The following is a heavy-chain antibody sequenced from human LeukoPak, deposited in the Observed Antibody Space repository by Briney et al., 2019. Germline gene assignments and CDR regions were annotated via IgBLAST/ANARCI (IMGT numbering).Heavy chain of an antibody. CDR3: AKDRHNISDRSTRADAFDI. V-gene: IGHV3-23*01. D-gene: IGHD6-19*01. Sequence: GGSLRLSCVGSGFTFSNYAMSWVRQAPGKGLEWVSAISGSGGSTYNADSVKGRFTISRDNSKNMLYLQANSLRADDTAVYYCAKDRHNISDRSTRADAFDIWGQGTMVLVSS. J-gene: IGHJ3*02. CDR2: ISGSGGST. CDR1: GFTFSNYA.